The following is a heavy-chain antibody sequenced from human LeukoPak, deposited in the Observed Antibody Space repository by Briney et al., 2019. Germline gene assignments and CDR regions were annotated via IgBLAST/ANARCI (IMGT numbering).Heavy chain of an antibody. CDR1: GASVISSNYR. CDR3: ARHSRGYSSSWYYFDH. D-gene: IGHD6-13*01. V-gene: IGHV4-39*01. J-gene: IGHJ4*02. CDR2: MFYSGTT. Sequence: SETLSLTCTVSGASVISSNYRWGWVRQPPGKGLEWIGSMFYSGTTYTNPSLKSRVTISVDTSKNQFSLNLSSVTAADTAVYHCARHSRGYSSSWYYFDHWGQGTLVTVSS.